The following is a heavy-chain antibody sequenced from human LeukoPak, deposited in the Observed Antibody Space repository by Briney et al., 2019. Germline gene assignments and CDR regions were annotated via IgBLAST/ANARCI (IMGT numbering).Heavy chain of an antibody. CDR1: GFTFSDYY. CDR2: ISSSGSTI. J-gene: IGHJ4*02. V-gene: IGHV3-11*01. D-gene: IGHD3-22*01. CDR3: ARARTYYYDSSGFDC. Sequence: AGGSLRLSCAASGFTFSDYYMSWIRQAPGKGLEWVSYISSSGSTIYYADSVKGRFTISRDNAKNSLYLQMNSLRAEDTAVYYCARARTYYYDSSGFDCWGQGTLVTVSS.